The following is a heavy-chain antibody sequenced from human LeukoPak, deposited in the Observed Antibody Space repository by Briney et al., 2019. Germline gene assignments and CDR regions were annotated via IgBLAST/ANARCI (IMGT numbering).Heavy chain of an antibody. CDR1: GGSISSYY. V-gene: IGHV4-59*07. Sequence: SDTLSLTCTVSGGSISSYYWSWTRQPPAKGLEWIGYIYYSGTTNYNPSLKSRVTISVDTSNNQFSLKLSSVTAADTAVYYCTRAVTPQPFFDYWGQGILVTVSS. J-gene: IGHJ4*02. CDR2: IYYSGTT. D-gene: IGHD2-21*02. CDR3: TRAVTPQPFFDY.